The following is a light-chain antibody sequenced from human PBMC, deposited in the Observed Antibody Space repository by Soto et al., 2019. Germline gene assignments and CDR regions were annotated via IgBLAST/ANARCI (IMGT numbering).Light chain of an antibody. J-gene: IGKJ2*01. V-gene: IGKV3-20*01. Sequence: EIVLTQSPGTLSLSPGERATLSCRASQGVSSKDLAWYQQKHGQAPRLLNYGASSRATGITDRLSRSGSETDFTLSISSLEPEDFAVSYCKQHGGTTSYTFGQGTKLYIQ. CDR2: GAS. CDR3: KQHGGTTSYT. CDR1: QGVSSKD.